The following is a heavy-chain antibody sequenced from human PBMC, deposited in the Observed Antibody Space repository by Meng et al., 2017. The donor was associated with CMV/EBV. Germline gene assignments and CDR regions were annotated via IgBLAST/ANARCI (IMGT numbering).Heavy chain of an antibody. J-gene: IGHJ6*02. CDR3: ARALVDTAMVTPTYYYYGMDV. Sequence: GESLKISCAASGFTFSSYSTNWVRQAPGKGLEWVSSISSSSSYIYYADSVKGRFTISRDNAKNSLYLQMNSLRAEDTAVYYCARALVDTAMVTPTYYYYGMDVWGQGTTVTVSS. CDR2: ISSSSSYI. CDR1: GFTFSSYS. V-gene: IGHV3-21*01. D-gene: IGHD5-18*01.